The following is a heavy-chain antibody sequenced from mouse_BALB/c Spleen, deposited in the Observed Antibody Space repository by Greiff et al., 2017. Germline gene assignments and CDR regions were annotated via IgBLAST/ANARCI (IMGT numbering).Heavy chain of an antibody. D-gene: IGHD1-2*01. Sequence: EVKLVESGGGLVQPGGSRKLSCAASGFTFSSFGMHWVRQAPEKGLEWVAYISSGSSTIYYADTVKGRFTISRDNPKNTLFLQMTSLRSEDTAMYYCARENYGPFAYWGQGTLVTVSA. J-gene: IGHJ3*01. CDR3: ARENYGPFAY. CDR2: ISSGSSTI. V-gene: IGHV5-17*02. CDR1: GFTFSSFG.